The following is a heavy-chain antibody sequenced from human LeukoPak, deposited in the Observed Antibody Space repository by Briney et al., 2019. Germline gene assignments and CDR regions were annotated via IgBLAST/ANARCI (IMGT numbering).Heavy chain of an antibody. D-gene: IGHD6-6*01. J-gene: IGHJ5*02. Sequence: PSETLSLTCAVYGGSFSGYYWSWIGQPPGKGLEWIGEINHSGSTNYNPSLKSRVTISVDTSKNQFSLKLSSVTAADTAVYYCARGRPRIAARQDNWFDPWGQGTLVTVSS. CDR1: GGSFSGYY. V-gene: IGHV4-34*01. CDR2: INHSGST. CDR3: ARGRPRIAARQDNWFDP.